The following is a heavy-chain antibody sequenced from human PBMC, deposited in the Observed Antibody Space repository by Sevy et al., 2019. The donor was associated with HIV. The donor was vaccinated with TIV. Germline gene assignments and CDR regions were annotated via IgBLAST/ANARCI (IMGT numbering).Heavy chain of an antibody. CDR1: GGSISSYY. CDR3: ARLLRYNPCFDY. J-gene: IGHJ4*02. V-gene: IGHV4-59*13. D-gene: IGHD1-26*01. Sequence: SETLSLTCTVSGGSISSYYWSWIRQPPGKGLEWIGYISYSGSTNYNPSLKSRVTISVDTSKNQFSLKLSSVTAADPAVYYCARLLRYNPCFDYWGQGTLVTVSS. CDR2: ISYSGST.